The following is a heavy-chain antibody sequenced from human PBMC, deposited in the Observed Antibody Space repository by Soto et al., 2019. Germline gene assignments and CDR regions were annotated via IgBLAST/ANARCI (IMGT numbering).Heavy chain of an antibody. CDR1: GYTLTELS. CDR2: FDPEDGET. Sequence: QVQLVQSGAEVKKPGASVKVSCKVSGYTLTELSMHWVRQAPGKGLEWMGGFDPEDGETIYAQKFQGRVTMTEDTSTAPAYMELSSMRSEDTAVYYCATVVLRLVELSFSFDYWGQGTLVTVSS. V-gene: IGHV1-24*01. J-gene: IGHJ4*02. D-gene: IGHD3-16*02. CDR3: ATVVLRLVELSFSFDY.